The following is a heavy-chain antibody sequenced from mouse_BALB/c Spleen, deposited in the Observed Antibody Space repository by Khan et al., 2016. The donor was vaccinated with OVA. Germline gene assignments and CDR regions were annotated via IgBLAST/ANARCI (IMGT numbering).Heavy chain of an antibody. CDR2: INTYTGEP. J-gene: IGHJ1*01. V-gene: IGHV9-3-1*01. CDR3: AREYWYFDV. CDR1: GYTFTNHA. Sequence: QIQLVQSGPELKKPGETVKISCKASGYTFTNHAMNWVKQATGKGLKWMGWINTYTGEPTYSDDFKGRFAISLETSASTAYLQINNLKNEDTATYFCAREYWYFDVWGAGTTVTVSS.